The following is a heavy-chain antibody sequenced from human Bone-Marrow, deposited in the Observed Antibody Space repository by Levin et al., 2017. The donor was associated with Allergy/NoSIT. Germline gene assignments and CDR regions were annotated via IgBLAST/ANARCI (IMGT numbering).Heavy chain of an antibody. D-gene: IGHD3-22*01. V-gene: IGHV3-30*18. J-gene: IGHJ4*02. CDR2: ISYDGSNK. CDR3: AKDLYYYDLVRSGGSFDY. Sequence: LGGSLRLSCAASGFTFSSYGMHWVRQAPGKGLEWVAVISYDGSNKYYADSVKGRFTISRDNSKNTLYLQMNSLRAEDTAVYYCAKDLYYYDLVRSGGSFDYWGQGTLVTVSS. CDR1: GFTFSSYG.